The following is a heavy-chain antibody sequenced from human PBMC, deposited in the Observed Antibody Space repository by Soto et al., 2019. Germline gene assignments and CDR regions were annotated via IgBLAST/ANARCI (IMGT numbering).Heavy chain of an antibody. CDR3: ARDLYYYGSGSGYFDY. Sequence: PGGSLRLSCAASGFTFNTYNMNWVRQAPGKGLEWISYISSSSSTIYYTDSVKGRFTISRDNAKNSLYLQMNSLRDEDTAVYYCARDLYYYGSGSGYFDYWGQGTPVTVSS. V-gene: IGHV3-48*02. D-gene: IGHD3-10*01. CDR2: ISSSSSTI. CDR1: GFTFNTYN. J-gene: IGHJ4*02.